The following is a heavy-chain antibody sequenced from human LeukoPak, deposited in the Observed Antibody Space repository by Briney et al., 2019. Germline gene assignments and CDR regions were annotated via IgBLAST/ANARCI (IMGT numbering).Heavy chain of an antibody. CDR1: GYTFTAYE. CDR3: ARKEDCGTARCSNDH. Sequence: AASVKVSCKASGYTFTAYEMHWVRQAPGQGLEYVGWINPKNGGTNSAQNFQGRVTMTWDTSVSTVYMELSRLRSDDTAVYYCARKEDCGTARCSNDHWGQGTLVTVSS. CDR2: INPKNGGT. D-gene: IGHD1-1*01. J-gene: IGHJ4*02. V-gene: IGHV1-2*02.